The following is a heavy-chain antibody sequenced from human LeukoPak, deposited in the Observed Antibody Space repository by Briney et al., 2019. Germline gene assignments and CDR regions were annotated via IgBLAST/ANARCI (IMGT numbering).Heavy chain of an antibody. Sequence: PGGSLRLSCAASGFTFSSYWMSWVRQAPGKGLEWVANIKQDGSEKYYVDSVKGRFTISRDNAKNSLYLQMNSLRAEDTAVYYCASWPGGVTLYYFDYWGQGTLVTVSS. D-gene: IGHD3-16*01. CDR3: ASWPGGVTLYYFDY. V-gene: IGHV3-7*01. J-gene: IGHJ4*02. CDR1: GFTFSSYW. CDR2: IKQDGSEK.